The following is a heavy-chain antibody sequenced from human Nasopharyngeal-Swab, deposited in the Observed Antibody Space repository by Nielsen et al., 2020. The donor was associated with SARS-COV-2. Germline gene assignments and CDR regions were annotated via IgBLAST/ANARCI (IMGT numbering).Heavy chain of an antibody. D-gene: IGHD5-18*01. J-gene: IGHJ6*02. Sequence: SQTLSLTCAVYGGSFSGYYWSWIRQPPGKGLDWIGEINHSGSTNYNPSLKSRVTISVDTSKNQFSLKLSSVTAADTAVYYCASHRGCRRNGMDVWGQGTTVTVSS. V-gene: IGHV4-34*01. CDR2: INHSGST. CDR3: ASHRGCRRNGMDV. CDR1: GGSFSGYY.